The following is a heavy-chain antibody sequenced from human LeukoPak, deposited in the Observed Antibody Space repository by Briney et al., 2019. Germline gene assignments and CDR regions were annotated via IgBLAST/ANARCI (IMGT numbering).Heavy chain of an antibody. D-gene: IGHD6-13*01. J-gene: IGHJ4*02. V-gene: IGHV3-7*03. CDR3: ARGGVRIAAAGALGY. CDR2: IKQDGSEK. Sequence: GGSLRLSCAASGFTFSSYWMSWVRQAPGKGLEWVANIKQDGSEKYYVDSVKGRFTISRDNAKNSLYLQMNSLRAEDTAVYYCARGGVRIAAAGALGYWGQGTLVTVSS. CDR1: GFTFSSYW.